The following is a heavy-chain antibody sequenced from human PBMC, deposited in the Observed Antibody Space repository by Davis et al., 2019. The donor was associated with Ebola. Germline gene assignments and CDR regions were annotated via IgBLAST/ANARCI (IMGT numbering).Heavy chain of an antibody. CDR3: ARGGEFYYGSGGQYDV. CDR1: GASISSRNW. Sequence: MPSETLSLTCAVSGASISSRNWWSWVRQSPGGGLEWVGEIHQSGATIYNRSLKSRVTLSIDKSKKQFSLNLNAVTAADTAVYYCARGGEFYYGSGGQYDVWGQGTLVTVSA. V-gene: IGHV4-4*02. J-gene: IGHJ4*02. D-gene: IGHD3-10*01. CDR2: IHQSGAT.